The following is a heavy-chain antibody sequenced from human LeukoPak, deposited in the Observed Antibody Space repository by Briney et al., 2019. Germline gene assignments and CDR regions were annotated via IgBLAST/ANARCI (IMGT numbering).Heavy chain of an antibody. CDR2: ISGSGVST. J-gene: IGHJ4*02. D-gene: IGHD1-7*01. V-gene: IGHV3-23*01. CDR3: AKDERNWNYNLASQTYD. Sequence: GGSLRLSCAASGFRFSSYAMSWVRQAPGKGLEWVSAISGSGVSTYYADSVKGRFTVSKDNSKNTLYLQMSSLRAEDTAVYYCAKDERNWNYNLASQTYDWGQGTLVTVSS. CDR1: GFRFSSYA.